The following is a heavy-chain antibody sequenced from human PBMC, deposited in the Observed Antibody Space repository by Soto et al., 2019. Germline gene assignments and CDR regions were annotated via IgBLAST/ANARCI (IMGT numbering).Heavy chain of an antibody. CDR3: ARRTDYYDSSGYYLFDY. V-gene: IGHV4-34*01. CDR2: INHSGST. J-gene: IGHJ4*02. CDR1: GGSFSGYY. Sequence: QVQLQQWGAGLLKPSETLSLTCAVYGGSFSGYYWSWIRQPPGKGLEWIGEINHSGSTNYNPSLKSRVTISVDTSKNQFSLKLSSVTAADTAVYYCARRTDYYDSSGYYLFDYWGQGTLVTVSS. D-gene: IGHD3-22*01.